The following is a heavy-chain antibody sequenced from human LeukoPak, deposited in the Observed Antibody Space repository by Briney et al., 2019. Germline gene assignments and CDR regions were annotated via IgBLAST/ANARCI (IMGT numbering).Heavy chain of an antibody. CDR3: ARDRDVTNYYYNGMDV. CDR1: GFIFSSYW. Sequence: GGSLRLSCAASGFIFSSYWMHWVRQAPGKGLVWVSRINSDGISMAYADSVRGRFTISRESAKNSLYLQMNSLRAEDTAVYYCARDRDVTNYYYNGMDVWGQGTTVTVSS. V-gene: IGHV3-74*01. CDR2: INSDGISM. J-gene: IGHJ6*02. D-gene: IGHD3-3*01.